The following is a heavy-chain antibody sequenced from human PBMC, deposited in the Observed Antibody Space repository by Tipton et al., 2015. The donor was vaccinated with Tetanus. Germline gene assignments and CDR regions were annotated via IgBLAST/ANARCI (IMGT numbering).Heavy chain of an antibody. J-gene: IGHJ4*02. V-gene: IGHV3-33*01. CDR3: ARALCGGDCYYLDS. CDR2: IWSDASKT. Sequence: SLRLSCATSGFEFRSYGMHWDRQAPGKGLEWLTVIWSDASKTDYADSVKGRFSTSRDNSKNTLYLQMNSLRVEDTAVYYCARALCGGDCYYLDSWGQGTLVPVSS. D-gene: IGHD2-21*02. CDR1: GFEFRSYG.